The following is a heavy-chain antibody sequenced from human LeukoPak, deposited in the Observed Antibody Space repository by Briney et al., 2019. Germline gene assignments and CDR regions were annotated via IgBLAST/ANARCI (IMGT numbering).Heavy chain of an antibody. CDR2: ISYDGSNK. D-gene: IGHD5-18*01. V-gene: IGHV3-30*18. Sequence: PGGSLRLSCTASGFTFSSYGMHWVRQAPAKGLEWVAVISYDGSNKYYADSVKGRFTVSRDNSKNTLYLQMNSLRAEDTAVYYCAKDRSIQLWGLYGMDVWGQGTTVTVSS. CDR1: GFTFSSYG. J-gene: IGHJ6*02. CDR3: AKDRSIQLWGLYGMDV.